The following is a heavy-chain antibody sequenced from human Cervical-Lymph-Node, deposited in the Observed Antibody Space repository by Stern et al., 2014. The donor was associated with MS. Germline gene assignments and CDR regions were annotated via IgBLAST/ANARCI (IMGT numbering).Heavy chain of an antibody. CDR2: VNPNSGTS. J-gene: IGHJ5*02. CDR3: TRVQRERRALDHFDP. CDR1: GYSFTTHY. V-gene: IGHV1-46*03. D-gene: IGHD1-1*01. Sequence: VQLVESGAEVKKPGASFNVSCEASGYSFTTHYMHWIRQAPGECLEWVGMVNPNSGTSTYALQCQGTFIITRDTSTSTIYLELTGLRSADTAVYFCTRVQRERRALDHFDPWGQGTLVTVSS.